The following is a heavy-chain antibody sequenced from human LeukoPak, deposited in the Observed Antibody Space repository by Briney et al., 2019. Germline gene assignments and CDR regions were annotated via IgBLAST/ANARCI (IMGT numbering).Heavy chain of an antibody. CDR1: GGSVGSGGYY. V-gene: IGHV4-61*08. J-gene: IGHJ4*02. CDR3: ARTQSQSGSYRYYFAY. D-gene: IGHD1-26*01. CDR2: IYYIRNT. Sequence: SETLSLTCTVSGGSVGSGGYYWSWIRQPPGGGLEWIGDIYYIRNTNYNPSLKSRVTMSLDPSKNQFSLKLNSVSAADTAVYYCARTQSQSGSYRYYFAYWGQGTLVTVSS.